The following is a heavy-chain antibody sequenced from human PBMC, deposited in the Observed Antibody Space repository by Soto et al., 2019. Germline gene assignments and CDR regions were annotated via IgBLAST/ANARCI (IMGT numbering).Heavy chain of an antibody. J-gene: IGHJ4*02. Sequence: SVKVSCKASGGTFSSYRFNWVRQARGRGLEWLGGIVPIYRTADYAQKFQGRVTITADESTRTVYMELSSLKSQDTALYYCARDSGAKLSSSWGQGTLVTVSS. CDR2: IVPIYRTA. V-gene: IGHV1-69*13. CDR3: ARDSGAKLSSS. CDR1: GGTFSSYR. D-gene: IGHD6-13*01.